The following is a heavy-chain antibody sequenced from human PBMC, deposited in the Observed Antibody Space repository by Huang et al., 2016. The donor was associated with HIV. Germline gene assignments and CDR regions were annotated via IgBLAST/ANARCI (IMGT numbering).Heavy chain of an antibody. CDR2: IHPVDSAT. D-gene: IGHD5-18*01. V-gene: IGHV5-51*03. CDR1: GFSFTNYW. CDR3: ARPLLGYSNGYYFDY. J-gene: IGHJ4*02. Sequence: EVQLVQSGAEVKKPGESLKISCKGSGFSFTNYWIGWVRQMPGKGLDWMCVIHPVDSATTYSPSFRRQCTSSADTAINTAYLQWNSLKASDSAMYYCARPLLGYSNGYYFDYWGQGTLVTVSS.